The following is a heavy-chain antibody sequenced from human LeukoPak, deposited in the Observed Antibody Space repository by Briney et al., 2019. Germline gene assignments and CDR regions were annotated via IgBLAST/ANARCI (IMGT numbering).Heavy chain of an antibody. CDR1: GGTFSSYA. V-gene: IGHV1-69*05. D-gene: IGHD5-24*01. CDR2: IIPIFGTA. CDR3: ASQITNGFDP. J-gene: IGHJ5*02. Sequence: SVKVSCKASGGTFSSYAISWVRQAPGQGLEWMGGIIPIFGTANYAQKFQGRVTITTDDSTSTAYMELGSLRSEDTAVYYCASQITNGFDPWGQGTLVTVSS.